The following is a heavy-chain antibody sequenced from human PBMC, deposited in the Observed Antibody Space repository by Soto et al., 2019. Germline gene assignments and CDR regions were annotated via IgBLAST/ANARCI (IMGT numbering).Heavy chain of an antibody. CDR3: ARDLPIVGTTTWDY. CDR1: GYTFTGYY. J-gene: IGHJ4*02. D-gene: IGHD1-26*01. Sequence: ASVKVSCKASGYTFTGYYIHWVRQAPGQGLEWMGWINPKNGGTNYVQKFQGRVTMTRDTSISTAYMELSRLRSDDTAVYYCARDLPIVGTTTWDYWGQGTLVTVSS. CDR2: INPKNGGT. V-gene: IGHV1-2*02.